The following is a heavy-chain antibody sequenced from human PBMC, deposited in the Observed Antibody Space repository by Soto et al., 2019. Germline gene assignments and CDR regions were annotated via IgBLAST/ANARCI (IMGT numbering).Heavy chain of an antibody. J-gene: IGHJ4*02. CDR2: INHSGST. Sequence: QVQLQQWGAGLLKPAETLSLTCAVYGGSISGYYWSWIRQPPGKGLEWIGEINHSGSTNYNPSLKSRVTISVDTSKNQFSLKLSSVTAADMVVYYCARRIAARTRPPDYWGQGTLVTVSS. V-gene: IGHV4-34*01. D-gene: IGHD6-6*01. CDR1: GGSISGYY. CDR3: ARRIAARTRPPDY.